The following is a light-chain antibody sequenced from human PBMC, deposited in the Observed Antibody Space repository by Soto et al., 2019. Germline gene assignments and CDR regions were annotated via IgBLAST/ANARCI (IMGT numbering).Light chain of an antibody. CDR1: SSDVGGYNY. Sequence: QSVLTQPASVSGSPGQSINISCTGTSSDVGGYNYVSWYQQHPGKAPRLMIYDVTTRPSGVPDRFSGSKSGNTASLTISGLQAEDEADYYCSSHAGSSVVFGTGTKVTVL. CDR3: SSHAGSSVV. CDR2: DVT. V-gene: IGLV2-11*01. J-gene: IGLJ1*01.